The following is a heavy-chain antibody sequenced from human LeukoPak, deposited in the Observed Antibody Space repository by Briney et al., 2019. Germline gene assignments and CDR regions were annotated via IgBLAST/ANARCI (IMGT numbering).Heavy chain of an antibody. D-gene: IGHD3-22*01. Sequence: SETLSLTCAVSGGSISSSNWWSWVRQPPGKGLEWIGEIYHSGSTNYNPSLKSRVTISVDKSKNQFSLKLSSVTAADTAVYYCARVRRDPYYDSSGYYDYWGQGTLVTVSS. CDR3: ARVRRDPYYDSSGYYDY. V-gene: IGHV4-4*02. CDR2: IYHSGST. J-gene: IGHJ4*02. CDR1: GGSISSSNW.